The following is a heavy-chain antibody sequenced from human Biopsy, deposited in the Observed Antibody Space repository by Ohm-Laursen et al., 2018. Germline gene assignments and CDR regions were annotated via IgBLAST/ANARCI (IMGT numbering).Heavy chain of an antibody. D-gene: IGHD2/OR15-2a*01. V-gene: IGHV4-59*02. CDR1: GGSAGDYF. J-gene: IGHJ3*02. CDR3: AAFPFSGGPAFDI. CDR2: TYYRGTS. Sequence: SETLSLTCSVSGGSAGDYFLSWIRLVPGKRPEWIGYTYYRGTSENNPSLRSRVTTSMDISRNQFFLNMKSVTGADTAVYYCAAFPFSGGPAFDIWGQGTTVIVSS.